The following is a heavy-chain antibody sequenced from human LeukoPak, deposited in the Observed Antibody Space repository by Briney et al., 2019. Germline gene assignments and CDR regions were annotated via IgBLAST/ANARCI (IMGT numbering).Heavy chain of an antibody. Sequence: SETLSLTCTVSGGSFSNDNHCWSWIRQPPGKGLEWIGYVNYSGSTKYNPSLKSRVSISADTSRSQVSLKLSSVTAADTAVYYCARDRGGFTYGEYYFDYWGQGSLVTVSS. J-gene: IGHJ4*02. CDR2: VNYSGST. CDR1: GGSFSNDNHC. CDR3: ARDRGGFTYGEYYFDY. D-gene: IGHD2-15*01. V-gene: IGHV4-61*01.